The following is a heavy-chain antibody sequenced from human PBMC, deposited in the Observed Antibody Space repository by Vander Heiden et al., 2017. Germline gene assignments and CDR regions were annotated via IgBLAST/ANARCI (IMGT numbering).Heavy chain of an antibody. CDR3: ARSKYTRIFGVMGY. V-gene: IGHV3-33*01. CDR2: IWYDGSNK. Sequence: QVQLVESGGGVVQPGRSLRLSCAASGFTFRSYGMHWVRQAPGKGLEWVAVIWYDGSNKYYADSVKGRFTISRDNSKNTLYLQMNSLRAEDTAVYYCARSKYTRIFGVMGYWGQGTLVTVSS. D-gene: IGHD3-3*01. CDR1: GFTFRSYG. J-gene: IGHJ4*02.